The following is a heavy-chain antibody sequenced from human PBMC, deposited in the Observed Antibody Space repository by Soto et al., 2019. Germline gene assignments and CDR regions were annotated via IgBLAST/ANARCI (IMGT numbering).Heavy chain of an antibody. V-gene: IGHV3-23*01. D-gene: IGHD1-7*01. Sequence: EVQLLESGGGLVQPGGSLRLSCVASGFTFSSYAMSWVRQAPGKGLEWVSAISGSGGSTYYADSVKGRFTISRDNSKNTLYLQMNSLRAEDTAVYYCAKAPNWNYVIGHWGQGTLVTVSS. CDR3: AKAPNWNYVIGH. CDR2: ISGSGGST. CDR1: GFTFSSYA. J-gene: IGHJ4*02.